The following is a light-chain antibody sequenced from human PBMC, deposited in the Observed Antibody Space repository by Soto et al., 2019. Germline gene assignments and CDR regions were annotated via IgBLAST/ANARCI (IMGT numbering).Light chain of an antibody. Sequence: IGMKQSPSAVSVSPKGRATRSCRASQSISGTLAWYQQKPGQAPRLLIHGASTRATGFPARFSGSGSGTDFTLTISSLQSEDFAVYYCQQSNNWPWTFGQGTKVDIK. CDR3: QQSNNWPWT. CDR2: GAS. J-gene: IGKJ1*01. V-gene: IGKV3-15*01. CDR1: QSISGT.